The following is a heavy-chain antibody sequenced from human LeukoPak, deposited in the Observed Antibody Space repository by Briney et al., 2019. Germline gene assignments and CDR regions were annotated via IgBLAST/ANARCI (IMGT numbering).Heavy chain of an antibody. CDR3: AKDPSGWYDYFDY. Sequence: GGSLRLSCAASGFTFSSYAMSWVRQAPGKGLEWVSAISGSGGSTYYVDSVKGRFTISRDNSKNTLYLQMNSLRAEDTAVYYCAKDPSGWYDYFDYWGQGTLVTASS. CDR2: ISGSGGST. J-gene: IGHJ4*02. V-gene: IGHV3-23*01. CDR1: GFTFSSYA. D-gene: IGHD6-19*01.